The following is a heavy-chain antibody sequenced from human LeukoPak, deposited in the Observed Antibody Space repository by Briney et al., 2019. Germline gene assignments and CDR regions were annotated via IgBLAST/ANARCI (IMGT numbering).Heavy chain of an antibody. CDR3: ARGYGEYEGLYYYYMDV. CDR1: GGSFSGYY. Sequence: SETLSLTCAVYGGSFSGYYWGWIRQPPGKGLEWIGEINDSGSTNYNPSLKSRVAIPVDTSKIQFSLKLSSVTAADTAVYYCARGYGEYEGLYYYYMDVWGKGTTVTVSS. CDR2: INDSGST. J-gene: IGHJ6*03. D-gene: IGHD3-10*01. V-gene: IGHV4-34*01.